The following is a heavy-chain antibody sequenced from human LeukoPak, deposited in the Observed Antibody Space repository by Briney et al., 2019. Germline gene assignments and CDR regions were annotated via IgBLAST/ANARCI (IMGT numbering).Heavy chain of an antibody. D-gene: IGHD3-10*01. J-gene: IGHJ5*02. CDR3: ARDLGYYGSGSSRVDP. V-gene: IGHV5-10-1*01. CDR2: IDPSDSYT. CDR1: GYSFTSYW. Sequence: GESLRISCKGSGYSFTSYWISWVRQMPGKGLEWMGRIDPSDSYTNYSPSFQGHVTISADKSISTAYLQWSSLKASDTAMYYCARDLGYYGSGSSRVDPWGQGTLVTVSS.